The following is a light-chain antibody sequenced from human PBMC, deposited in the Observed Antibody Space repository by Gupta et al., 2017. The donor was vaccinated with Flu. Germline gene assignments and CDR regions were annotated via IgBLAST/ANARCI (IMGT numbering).Light chain of an antibody. V-gene: IGLV2-23*01. J-gene: IGLJ1*01. CDR2: EGS. Sequence: QSALTQPASLSGSPGRSVTLSCPGTSSDVGSYNLVSWYQQHPGKAPKLMIYEGSKRPSGVSNRFSGSKSGNTASLTISGLQAEDEADYYCCSYAGSSTYVFGTGTKVTVL. CDR1: SSDVGSYNL. CDR3: CSYAGSSTYV.